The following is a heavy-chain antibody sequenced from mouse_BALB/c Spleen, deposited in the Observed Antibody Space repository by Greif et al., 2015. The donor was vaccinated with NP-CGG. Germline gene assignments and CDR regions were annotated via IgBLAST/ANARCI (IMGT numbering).Heavy chain of an antibody. V-gene: IGHV1-7*01. CDR3: ARRDGNYYFDY. D-gene: IGHD2-1*01. J-gene: IGHJ2*01. CDR1: GYTFTSYW. CDR2: INPSTGYT. Sequence: VQLVESGAELAKPGASVKMSCKASGYTFTSYWMHWVKQRPGQGLEWIGYINPSTGYTEYNQKIKDKATLTADKSSSTAYMQLSSLTSEDSAVYYCARRDGNYYFDYWGQGTTLTVSS.